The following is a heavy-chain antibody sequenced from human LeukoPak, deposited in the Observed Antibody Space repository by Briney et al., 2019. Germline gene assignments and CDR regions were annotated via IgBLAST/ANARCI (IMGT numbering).Heavy chain of an antibody. J-gene: IGHJ4*02. CDR3: AARIAVASVVDY. V-gene: IGHV3-23*01. CDR2: ISGNGGST. CDR1: GFTFSSYA. Sequence: GGSLRLSCAASGFTFSSYAMSWVRQAPGKGLEWVSAISGNGGSTYYADSVKGRFTISRDNSKNTLYLQMNSLRAEDTAVYYCAARIAVASVVDYWGQGTLVTVSS. D-gene: IGHD6-19*01.